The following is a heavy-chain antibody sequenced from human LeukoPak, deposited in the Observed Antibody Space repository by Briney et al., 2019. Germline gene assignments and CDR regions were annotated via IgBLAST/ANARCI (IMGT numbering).Heavy chain of an antibody. CDR3: ARSGWFGELSENS. CDR1: GYTFTSYY. D-gene: IGHD3-10*01. J-gene: IGHJ4*02. CDR2: INPSGGST. Sequence: GASVKVSCKASGYTFTSYYMHWVRQAPGQGLEWMGIINPSGGSTSYAQRFQGRVTMTRDTSTSTVYMELSSLRSEDTAVYYCARSGWFGELSENSWGQGTLVTVSS. V-gene: IGHV1-46*01.